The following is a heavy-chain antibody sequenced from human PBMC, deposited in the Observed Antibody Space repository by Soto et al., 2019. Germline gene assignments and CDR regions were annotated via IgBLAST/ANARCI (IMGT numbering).Heavy chain of an antibody. V-gene: IGHV4-59*01. CDR1: GASISDYY. CDR2: IYYSGRT. Sequence: SETLSLTCTVSGASISDYYWTWVRQPPGKGLEWIGYIYYSGRTNYNPSLKSRVTISVDTSKNQFSLRLSSVTAADTAMYYCERVLMGCSSGSCYELFQHWGQGTLVTVSS. CDR3: ERVLMGCSSGSCYELFQH. J-gene: IGHJ1*01. D-gene: IGHD2-15*01.